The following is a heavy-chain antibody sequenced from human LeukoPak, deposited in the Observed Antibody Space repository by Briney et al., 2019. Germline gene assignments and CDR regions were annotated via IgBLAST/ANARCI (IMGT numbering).Heavy chain of an antibody. J-gene: IGHJ6*03. CDR1: GYTFTSYG. CDR2: INPNSGGT. V-gene: IGHV1-2*02. D-gene: IGHD3-10*01. CDR3: AREAGYGSGANPPLISYYMDV. Sequence: ASVKVSCKASGYTFTSYGISWVRQAPGQGLEWMGWINPNSGGTNYAQKFQGRVTMTRDTSISTAYMELSRLRSDDTAVYYCAREAGYGSGANPPLISYYMDVWGKGTTVTISS.